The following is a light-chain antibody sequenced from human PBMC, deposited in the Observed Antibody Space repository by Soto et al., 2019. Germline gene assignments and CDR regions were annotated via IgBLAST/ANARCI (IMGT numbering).Light chain of an antibody. V-gene: IGKV1-12*01. J-gene: IGKJ3*01. CDR1: QNIGTW. Sequence: DIQMTQSPFSVSASVGDRVTIACRASQNIGTWLAWFQQKPGKAPKLLIYAASSLQSGVPSRFSGSGSGTDFPLTISSLQAEDFATYFFQQSNSSPLTFGPWTIVDV. CDR3: QQSNSSPLT. CDR2: AAS.